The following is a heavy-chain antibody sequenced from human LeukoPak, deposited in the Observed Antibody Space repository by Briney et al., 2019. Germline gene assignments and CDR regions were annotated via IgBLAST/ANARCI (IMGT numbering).Heavy chain of an antibody. CDR1: GFTFGSFG. V-gene: IGHV3-48*01. D-gene: IGHD4-23*01. J-gene: IGHJ4*02. Sequence: GGSLRLSCAASGFTFGSFGMNWVRQAPGRGLEWVSYISSSGNAIYYAESVKGRFTISRDNSKNTLYLQMNSLRAEDTAIYYCAKDAEHGGKTYCDYWGQGILVTVSS. CDR2: ISSSGNAI. CDR3: AKDAEHGGKTYCDY.